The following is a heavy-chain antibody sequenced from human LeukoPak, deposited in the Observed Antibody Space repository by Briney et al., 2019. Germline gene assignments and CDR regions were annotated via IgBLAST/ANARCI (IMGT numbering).Heavy chain of an antibody. J-gene: IGHJ5*02. CDR3: ARADYGDFKRGDFDP. D-gene: IGHD4-17*01. V-gene: IGHV1-8*03. Sequence: ASVKVSCKASGYTFTSYDINWVRQATGQGLVWMGWMNPNSGNTGYAQKFQGRVTITRNTSISTAYMELSSLRSEDTAVYYCARADYGDFKRGDFDPWGQGTLVTVSS. CDR2: MNPNSGNT. CDR1: GYTFTSYD.